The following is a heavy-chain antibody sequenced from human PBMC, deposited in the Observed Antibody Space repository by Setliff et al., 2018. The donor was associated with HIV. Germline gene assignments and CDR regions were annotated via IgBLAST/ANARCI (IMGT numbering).Heavy chain of an antibody. CDR1: GGSISSGDYY. J-gene: IGHJ4*02. CDR3: AREGKEGATHFDY. D-gene: IGHD1-26*01. CDR2: IYYSGST. V-gene: IGHV4-30-4*08. Sequence: SETLSLNCTVSGGSISSGDYYWSWIRQPPGKGLEWSGYIYYSGSTYYNPSLKSRVTISVDTSKNQFSLKLSSVTAADTAVYYCAREGKEGATHFDYWGQGTLVTSPQ.